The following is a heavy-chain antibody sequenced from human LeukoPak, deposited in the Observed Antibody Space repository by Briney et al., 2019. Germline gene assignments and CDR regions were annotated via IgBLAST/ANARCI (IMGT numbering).Heavy chain of an antibody. V-gene: IGHV3-23*01. CDR1: GFTFSSYA. Sequence: GGSLRLSCAASGFTFSSYAMRWLRQAPGKGLDWVSAISGSGGSTYYADSVKGRFTISRDKSKNTLYLQMNSLRAEDTAVYYCAKDQYSSGWSEGYFDYWGQGTLVTVSS. CDR2: ISGSGGST. CDR3: AKDQYSSGWSEGYFDY. J-gene: IGHJ4*02. D-gene: IGHD6-19*01.